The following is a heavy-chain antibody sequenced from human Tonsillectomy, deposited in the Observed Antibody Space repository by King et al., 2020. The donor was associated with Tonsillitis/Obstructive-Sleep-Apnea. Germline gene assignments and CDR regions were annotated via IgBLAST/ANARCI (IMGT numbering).Heavy chain of an antibody. J-gene: IGHJ4*02. V-gene: IGHV3-15*07. CDR2: IKSKTDGGTT. Sequence: VQLVESGGGLVKPGGSLRLSCAASGFTFSNAWMNGVRQAPGKGLEGVGRIKSKTDGGTTDYAAPVKGKFTISRDDSKNTLYLQMNSLKTEDTAVYYCTTDGKIVGAKGFGYWGQGTLVTVSS. D-gene: IGHD1-26*01. CDR3: TTDGKIVGAKGFGY. CDR1: GFTFSNAW.